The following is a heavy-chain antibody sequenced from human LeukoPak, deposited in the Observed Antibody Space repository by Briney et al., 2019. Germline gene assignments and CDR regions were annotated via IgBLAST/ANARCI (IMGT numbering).Heavy chain of an antibody. Sequence: ASVKVSCKASGYTITDYYIHWVRQAPGQGLEWMGWINPNSGGTNYAQKFQGRVTMTRDTSISTAYMELSRLRSDDTAVYYCAREGYGYMDVWGKGTTVTISS. CDR1: GYTITDYY. J-gene: IGHJ6*03. D-gene: IGHD5-12*01. V-gene: IGHV1-2*02. CDR2: INPNSGGT. CDR3: AREGYGYMDV.